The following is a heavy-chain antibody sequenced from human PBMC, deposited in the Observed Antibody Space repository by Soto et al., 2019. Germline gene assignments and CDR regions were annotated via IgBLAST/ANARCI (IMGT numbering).Heavy chain of an antibody. D-gene: IGHD3-22*01. CDR3: AKVQNFGYYYDSSGYSFDY. CDR1: GFTFSSYA. CDR2: ISGGGGNT. Sequence: LRLSCAASGFTFSSYAVSWVRQAPGKGLEWVSVISGGGGNTYNADSVKGRFTISRDNSKNTLYLQMNSLRAEDTAVYYCAKVQNFGYYYDSSGYSFDYWGQGTLVTVSS. J-gene: IGHJ4*02. V-gene: IGHV3-23*01.